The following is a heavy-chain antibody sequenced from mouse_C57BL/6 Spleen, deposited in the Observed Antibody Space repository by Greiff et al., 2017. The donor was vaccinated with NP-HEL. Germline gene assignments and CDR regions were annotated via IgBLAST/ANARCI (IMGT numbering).Heavy chain of an antibody. CDR3: ARDGLKAWFAY. J-gene: IGHJ3*01. D-gene: IGHD1-3*01. CDR1: GFTFSSYA. CDR2: ISDCGSYT. Sequence: EVQLVESGGGLVKPGGSLKLSCAASGFTFSSYAMSWVRQTPEKRLEWVATISDCGSYTYYPDNVKGRFTISRDNAKNNLYLQMSHLKSEDTAMYYCARDGLKAWFAYWGQGTLVTVSA. V-gene: IGHV5-4*01.